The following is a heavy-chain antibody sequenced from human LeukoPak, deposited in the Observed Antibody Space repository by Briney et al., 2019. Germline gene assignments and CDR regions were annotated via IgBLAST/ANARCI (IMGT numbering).Heavy chain of an antibody. Sequence: GGSLRLSCAASEFNVSSNNMRWVRQAPGKGLECVSVIFSDGTTYYADSVKGRFSISRDNSKNTLYLHMNSLRAEDTAVYYYARESSSWYNWFDPWGQGTLVTVSS. CDR3: ARESSSWYNWFDP. J-gene: IGHJ5*02. CDR2: IFSDGTT. CDR1: EFNVSSNN. D-gene: IGHD6-13*01. V-gene: IGHV3-53*01.